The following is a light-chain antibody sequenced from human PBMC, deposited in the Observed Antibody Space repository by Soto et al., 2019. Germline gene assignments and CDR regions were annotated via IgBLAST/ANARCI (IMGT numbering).Light chain of an antibody. J-gene: IGKJ1*01. CDR3: QQIGT. CDR2: KAS. V-gene: IGKV1-5*03. Sequence: DIPMTQSPSTLSASVGDRVTITCRASQSISSWLAWYQQKPGKAPKLLIYKASSLESGVPSRFSGSGSGTEFTLTISSLQPDDFATYYCQQIGTFGQGTKVEIK. CDR1: QSISSW.